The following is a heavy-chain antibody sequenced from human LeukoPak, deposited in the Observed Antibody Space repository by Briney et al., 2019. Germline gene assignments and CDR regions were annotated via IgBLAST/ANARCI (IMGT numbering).Heavy chain of an antibody. J-gene: IGHJ3*02. CDR3: ARVIASGGPAFDI. V-gene: IGHV4-39*07. CDR1: GGSISSSSYY. D-gene: IGHD3-16*02. Sequence: SETLSLTCTVSGGSISSSSYYWGWIRQPPGEGLEWIGSIYYSGSTYYNPSLKSRVTISVDTSKNQFSLKLSSVTAADTAVYYCARVIASGGPAFDIWGQGTMVTVSS. CDR2: IYYSGST.